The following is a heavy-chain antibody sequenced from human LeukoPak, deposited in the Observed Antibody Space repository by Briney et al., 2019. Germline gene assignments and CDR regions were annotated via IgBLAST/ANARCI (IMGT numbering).Heavy chain of an antibody. CDR3: ARQPATTAAFDI. CDR2: VHNNGET. J-gene: IGHJ3*02. Sequence: PSETLSLTCTVSGGSLSSYYWRWIWQPPGKGLEWIAYVHNNGETKHNPSLKSRDTISVDPPSNQTSLRLGSVTAADAAKYYCARQPATTAAFDIRGLGTMVTVSS. D-gene: IGHD1-1*01. V-gene: IGHV4-59*08. CDR1: GGSLSSYY.